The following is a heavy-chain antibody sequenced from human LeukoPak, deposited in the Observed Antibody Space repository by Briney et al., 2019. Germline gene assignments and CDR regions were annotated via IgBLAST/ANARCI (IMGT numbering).Heavy chain of an antibody. V-gene: IGHV4-59*01. CDR2: IYYLGST. D-gene: IGHD6-19*01. CDR3: ATGLDDWYFDL. CDR1: GGSISSYY. Sequence: PSETLSLTCTVSGGSISSYYWSWIRQPPGKGLEWIGYIYYLGSTNYNPSLKSRVTISVDTSKNQFSLKLTSVTAADTAVYYCATGLDDWYFDLWGRGTLVTVSS. J-gene: IGHJ2*01.